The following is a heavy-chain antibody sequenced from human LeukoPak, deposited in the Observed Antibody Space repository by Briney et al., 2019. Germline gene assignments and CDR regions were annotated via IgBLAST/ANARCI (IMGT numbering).Heavy chain of an antibody. CDR3: ARKNGLDY. J-gene: IGHJ4*02. V-gene: IGHV3-7*01. Sequence: GGSLRLSCAASGFTFSSYGMHWVRQAPGKGLEWVANIKQDGSEKYYVDSVKGRFTISRDNAKSSLYLQMNSLRAEDTAVYYCARKNGLDYWGQGTLVTVSS. CDR2: IKQDGSEK. CDR1: GFTFSSYG.